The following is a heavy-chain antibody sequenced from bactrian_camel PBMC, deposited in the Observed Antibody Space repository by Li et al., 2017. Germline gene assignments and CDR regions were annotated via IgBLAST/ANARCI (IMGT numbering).Heavy chain of an antibody. V-gene: IGHV3S53*01. CDR1: VNGFKSIA. CDR3: AEGRGSRGEHCYSLNY. CDR2: IDTKGTV. D-gene: IGHD6*01. J-gene: IGHJ4*01. Sequence: VQLVESGGGSVQAGGSMRVSCSFVVNGFKSIAMAWFRQSPIAGKRREGVVAIDTKGTVIYGDSVKGRFTISQDNAENTVYLQMNNLQPEDTATYYCAEGRGSRGEHCYSLNYWGQGTQVTVS.